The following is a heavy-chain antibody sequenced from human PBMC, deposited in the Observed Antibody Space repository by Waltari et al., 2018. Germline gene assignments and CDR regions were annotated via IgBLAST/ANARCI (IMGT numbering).Heavy chain of an antibody. J-gene: IGHJ3*01. CDR3: ARGNGVGSSWRAFDF. CDR2: IATSGDP. D-gene: IGHD6-13*01. CDR1: GFTFSAFA. Sequence: EVQLVESGGGWVQPGRSLSLSCAASGFTFSAFALHWVRQTPGKPLEWVSAIATSGDPYYPDSLKGRFTISRDNANNSLYLQMNSLRVGDTAVYYCARGNGVGSSWRAFDFWGRGTMVSVSS. V-gene: IGHV3-13*05.